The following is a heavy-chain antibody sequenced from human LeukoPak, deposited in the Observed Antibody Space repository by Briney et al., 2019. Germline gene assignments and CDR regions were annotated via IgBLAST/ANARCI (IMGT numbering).Heavy chain of an antibody. J-gene: IGHJ4*02. Sequence: ASVKVSCKASGYTFTAYYMHWVRQAPGQGLEWMGWINPDSGGTNYAQKFQGRVTMTRDTSISTAYMELSSLRSDDTAVYYCARDVDSSWYTNPSDYWGRGTLVTVSS. CDR3: ARDVDSSWYTNPSDY. D-gene: IGHD6-13*01. CDR1: GYTFTAYY. V-gene: IGHV1-2*02. CDR2: INPDSGGT.